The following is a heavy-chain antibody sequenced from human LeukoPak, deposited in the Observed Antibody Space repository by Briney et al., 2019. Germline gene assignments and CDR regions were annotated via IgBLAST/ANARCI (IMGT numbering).Heavy chain of an antibody. D-gene: IGHD3-10*01. CDR2: IYSGGST. CDR3: AKDSYGSGSYYNVRWFDP. V-gene: IGHV3-23*03. CDR1: GFTFSSYP. Sequence: GGSLRLSCSASGFTFSSYPMHWVRQAPGKGLEWVSVIYSGGSTCYADSVKGRFTISRDNSKNTLYLQMNSLRAEDTAVYYCAKDSYGSGSYYNVRWFDPWGQGTLVTVSS. J-gene: IGHJ5*02.